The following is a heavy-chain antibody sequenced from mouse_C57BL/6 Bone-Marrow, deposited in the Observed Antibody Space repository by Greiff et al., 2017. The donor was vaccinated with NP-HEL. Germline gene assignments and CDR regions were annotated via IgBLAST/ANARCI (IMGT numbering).Heavy chain of an antibody. V-gene: IGHV1-61*01. Sequence: QVQLQQPGAELVRPGSSVKLSCKASGYTFTSYWMDWVKQRPGQGLEWIGNIYPSDGETHYNQKFKDKATLTVDKSSSTAYMQLSSLTSEDSAVDYCARGDYGNYWGQGTTLTVSS. D-gene: IGHD2-1*01. J-gene: IGHJ2*01. CDR2: IYPSDGET. CDR3: ARGDYGNY. CDR1: GYTFTSYW.